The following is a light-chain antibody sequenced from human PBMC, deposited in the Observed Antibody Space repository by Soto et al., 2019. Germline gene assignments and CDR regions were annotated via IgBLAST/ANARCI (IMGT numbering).Light chain of an antibody. V-gene: IGLV6-57*01. CDR2: EDN. CDR1: SGSIASNY. J-gene: IGLJ2*01. Sequence: NFMLTQPHSVSESPGQTVTISCTRSSGSIASNYVQWYQQRPGSSPTIVIYEDNQRPSGVPDRFSGSIDSSSSSASLTISGLKSEDEADYYCQSYDSDTVIFGGGPKLTVL. CDR3: QSYDSDTVI.